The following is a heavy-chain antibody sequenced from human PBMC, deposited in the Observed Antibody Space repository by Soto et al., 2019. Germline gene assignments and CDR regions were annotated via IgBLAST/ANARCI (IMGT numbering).Heavy chain of an antibody. J-gene: IGHJ4*02. Sequence: QVQLVQSGAEVKKPGASVKVSCKASGYTFTSYDINWVRQATGQGLEWMGWMNPNSGNTGYAQKFQGRVTMTRNTSISTAYMGRSSLRSEDTAVYYCARERSSGSSPYPDYWGQGTLVTVSS. CDR2: MNPNSGNT. D-gene: IGHD3-10*01. V-gene: IGHV1-8*01. CDR1: GYTFTSYD. CDR3: ARERSSGSSPYPDY.